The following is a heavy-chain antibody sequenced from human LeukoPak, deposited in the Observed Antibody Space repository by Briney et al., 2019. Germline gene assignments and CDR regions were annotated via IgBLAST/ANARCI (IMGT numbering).Heavy chain of an antibody. CDR3: ARDIALDSSGWYAPDAFDI. CDR2: ISSSSSYI. D-gene: IGHD6-19*01. J-gene: IGHJ3*02. V-gene: IGHV3-21*01. CDR1: GFTFSSYS. Sequence: GGSLRPSCAASGFTFSSYSMNWVRQAPGKGLEWVSSISSSSSYIYYADSVKGRFTISRDNAKNSLYLQMNSLRAEDTAVYYCARDIALDSSGWYAPDAFDIWGQGTMVTVSS.